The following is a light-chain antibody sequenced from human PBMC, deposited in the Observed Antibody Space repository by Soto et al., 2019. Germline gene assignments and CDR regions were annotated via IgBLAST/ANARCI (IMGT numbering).Light chain of an antibody. Sequence: DIVMTQSPHSLALSLGERATIHCKSSQSLLFNSNNTNYLAWYQQRPGQPPKLLIYWASTRHSGVTDRFSGSGSGTDFTLTINSLQAEDLAVYYCHQYYSPPQPFGQGTKVEIK. J-gene: IGKJ1*01. CDR1: QSLLFNSNNTNY. V-gene: IGKV4-1*01. CDR2: WAS. CDR3: HQYYSPPQP.